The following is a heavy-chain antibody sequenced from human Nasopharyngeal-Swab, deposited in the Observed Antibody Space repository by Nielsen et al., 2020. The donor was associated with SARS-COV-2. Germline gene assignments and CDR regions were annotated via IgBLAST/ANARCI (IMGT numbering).Heavy chain of an antibody. CDR1: GFTFTSSA. D-gene: IGHD3/OR15-3a*01. J-gene: IGHJ3*02. CDR3: AASQGTVGAFDI. CDR2: IVVGSGST. Sequence: SVKVSCKASGFTFTSSAVQWVRQARGQRLEWIGWIVVGSGSTNYPQKFQERATITRDMSTSTAYMELRSLKSEDTAVYYCAASQGTVGAFDIWGQGTMVTVSS. V-gene: IGHV1-58*01.